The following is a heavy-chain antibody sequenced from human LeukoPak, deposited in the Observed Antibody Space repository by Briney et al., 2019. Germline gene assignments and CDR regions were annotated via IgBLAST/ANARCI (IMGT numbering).Heavy chain of an antibody. D-gene: IGHD3-10*01. V-gene: IGHV3-7*04. J-gene: IGHJ4*02. CDR2: IKQDESEK. CDR1: RFTFTSFW. CDR3: ARGSSSRNVGNFDY. Sequence: GGSLRLSCVASRFTFTSFWMSWVRQAPGKGLEWVANIKQDESEKYYVDSVKGRITISRDNAKHSLYLQMNSVRAEDTAVYFCARGSSSRNVGNFDYWGQGTLVTVSS.